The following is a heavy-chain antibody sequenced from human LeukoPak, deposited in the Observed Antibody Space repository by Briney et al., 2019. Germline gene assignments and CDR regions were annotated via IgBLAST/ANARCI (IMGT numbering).Heavy chain of an antibody. D-gene: IGHD6-13*01. J-gene: IGHJ4*02. CDR2: ISSSSSTI. V-gene: IGHV3-48*01. CDR1: GFTFSSYS. CDR3: ARTYSSSWYYFDY. Sequence: PGGSLRLSCAASGFTFSSYSMNWVRQAPGKGLEWVSYISSSSSTIYYADSVKGRFTISRDNAKNSLYLQMNSLRAEDTAVHYCARTYSSSWYYFDYWGQGTLVTVSS.